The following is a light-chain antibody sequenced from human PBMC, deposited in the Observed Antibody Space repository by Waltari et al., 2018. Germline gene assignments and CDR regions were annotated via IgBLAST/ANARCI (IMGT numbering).Light chain of an antibody. CDR2: HAS. V-gene: IGKV3-20*01. Sequence: CRTSQSISKYLAWYQQKPGQAPRLLIYHASSRATGIPDRFSCSGSGTDFSLTISRLEPEDFAVYYCQHYVTLPVTFGQGTKVEIK. CDR3: QHYVTLPVT. J-gene: IGKJ1*01. CDR1: QSISKY.